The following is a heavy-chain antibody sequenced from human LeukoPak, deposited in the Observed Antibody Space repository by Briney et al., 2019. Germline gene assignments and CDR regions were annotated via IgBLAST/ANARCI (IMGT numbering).Heavy chain of an antibody. V-gene: IGHV4-34*01. J-gene: IGHJ3*02. CDR1: GGSFSGYY. CDR2: INHSGST. D-gene: IGHD1-26*01. Sequence: RASETLSLTCAVYGGSFSGYYRSWIRQPPGKGLEWIGEINHSGSTNYNPSLKSRVTISVDTSKNQFSLKLSSVTAADTAVYYCARALVGARGRGAFDIWGQGTMVTVSS. CDR3: ARALVGARGRGAFDI.